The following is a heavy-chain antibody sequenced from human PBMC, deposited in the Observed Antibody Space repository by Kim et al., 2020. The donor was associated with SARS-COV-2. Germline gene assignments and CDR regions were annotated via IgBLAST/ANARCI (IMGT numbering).Heavy chain of an antibody. Sequence: GGSLRLSCAASGFTFSNYAMNWVRQAPGKGLEWVSSIGGRAGNTFYADSVKGRFIISRDNSHNTLYLQMNTLRAEDTAIYYCAKGVFDLLSVLDLCGR. CDR2: IGGRAGNT. CDR3: AKGVFDLLSVLDL. J-gene: IGHJ2*01. CDR1: GFTFSNYA. D-gene: IGHD3-9*01. V-gene: IGHV3-23*01.